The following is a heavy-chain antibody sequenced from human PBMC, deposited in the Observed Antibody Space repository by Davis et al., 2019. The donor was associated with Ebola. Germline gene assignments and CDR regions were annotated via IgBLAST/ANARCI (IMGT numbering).Heavy chain of an antibody. D-gene: IGHD3-22*01. J-gene: IGHJ4*02. CDR1: GFTFSDHY. CDR3: ASSVNYYDSSGYYFFVY. V-gene: IGHV3-72*01. CDR2: TRNKAKSYTT. Sequence: PGGSLRLSCAVSGFTFSDHYMDWVRQAPGKGLEWIGRTRNKAKSYTTEYAASVKGRFSISRDDSKNSLYLQMNSLKTEDTAVYYCASSVNYYDSSGYYFFVYWGQGTLVTVSS.